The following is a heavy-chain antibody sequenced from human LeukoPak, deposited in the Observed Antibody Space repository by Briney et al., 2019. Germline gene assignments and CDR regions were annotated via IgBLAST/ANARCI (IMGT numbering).Heavy chain of an antibody. Sequence: ASVKVSCKASGYTFTGYYMHWVRQAPGQGLEWMGWINPNSGGTNYAQKFQGRVTMTRDTSISTAYMELSRLRSDDTAVYYCARSNYSGYGLVGYWGQGTLVTVSS. J-gene: IGHJ4*02. CDR2: INPNSGGT. D-gene: IGHD5-12*01. V-gene: IGHV1-2*02. CDR3: ARSNYSGYGLVGY. CDR1: GYTFTGYY.